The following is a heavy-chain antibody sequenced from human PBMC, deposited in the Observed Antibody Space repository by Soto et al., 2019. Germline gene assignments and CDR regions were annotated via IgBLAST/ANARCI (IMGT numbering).Heavy chain of an antibody. J-gene: IGHJ6*02. CDR1: GYSFTSYW. CDR2: IYPGDSDT. V-gene: IGHV5-51*01. D-gene: IGHD6-19*01. Sequence: PGESLKISCKGSGYSFTSYWIGWVRQMPGKGLEWMGIIYPGDSDTRYSPSFQGQVTISADKSISTAYLQWSSLKASDTAMYYCARPSSGWYGYYYYGMDVWGQGTTVTLFS. CDR3: ARPSSGWYGYYYYGMDV.